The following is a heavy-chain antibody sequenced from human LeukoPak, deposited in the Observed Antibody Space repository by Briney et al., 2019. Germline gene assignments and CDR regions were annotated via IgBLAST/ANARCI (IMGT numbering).Heavy chain of an antibody. CDR3: ARHGSRWYYFDY. J-gene: IGHJ4*02. CDR1: GVSISSYY. Sequence: SETLFLTCPASGVSISSYYCSWIRQPPGKGLEWIGYIHSSGSTNYNPSLKSRVIISVDTSKNQFSLKLSSVTAAYTAVYYCARHGSRWYYFDYWGQGTLVTVSS. CDR2: IHSSGST. D-gene: IGHD1-26*01. V-gene: IGHV4-59*08.